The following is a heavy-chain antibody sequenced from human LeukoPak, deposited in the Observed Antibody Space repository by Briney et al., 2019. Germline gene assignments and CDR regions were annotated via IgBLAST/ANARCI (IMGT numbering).Heavy chain of an antibody. D-gene: IGHD2-15*01. CDR2: IYYSGST. CDR3: ARWRDCSGGSCYPNDAFDI. J-gene: IGHJ3*02. V-gene: IGHV4-39*01. Sequence: KTSETLSLTCTVSGGSISSSSYYWGWIRQPPGKGLEWIGSIYYSGSTYYNPSLKSRVTISVDTSKNQFSLKLSSVTAADTAVYFCARWRDCSGGSCYPNDAFDIWGQGTMVTVSS. CDR1: GGSISSSSYY.